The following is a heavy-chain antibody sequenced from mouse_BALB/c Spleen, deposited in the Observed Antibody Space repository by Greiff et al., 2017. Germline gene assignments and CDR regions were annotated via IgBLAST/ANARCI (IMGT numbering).Heavy chain of an antibody. J-gene: IGHJ4*01. V-gene: IGHV5-6-3*01. CDR1: GFSFTSYG. CDR2: ISSNGGST. D-gene: IGHD2-1*01. Sequence: EVQLEESGAGLVQPGRSLTLSCAASGFSFTSYGMPWVRQTPDKRLELVATISSNGGSTYYPDSVKGRFTISRDNAKNTLYLQMSSLKAEDTAMCYCARDLGNYDAMDYWGQGTSVTVSS. CDR3: ARDLGNYDAMDY.